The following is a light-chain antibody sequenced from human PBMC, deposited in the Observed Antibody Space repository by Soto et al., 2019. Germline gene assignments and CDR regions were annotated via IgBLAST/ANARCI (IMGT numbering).Light chain of an antibody. CDR3: QQYNNWPPWT. CDR2: GAS. CDR1: QSVSTN. J-gene: IGKJ1*01. V-gene: IGKV3-15*01. Sequence: EIVMTQSPATLSVSPGERATLSCRASQSVSTNLAWYQQKPGQAPRLLISGASTRATGIPARFSGSGSGTEFTLTISSLQSADFAVYYCQQYNNWPPWTFGQGTKVEIK.